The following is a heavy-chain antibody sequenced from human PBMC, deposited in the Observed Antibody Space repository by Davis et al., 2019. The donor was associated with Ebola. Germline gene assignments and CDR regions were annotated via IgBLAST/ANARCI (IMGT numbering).Heavy chain of an antibody. Sequence: ASVKVSCKASGYTFTTYVISWVRQAPGQGLEWMGWISAYNGNTKDAQKLQGRVTMTTDTSTSTAYMELRSLRSEDTAVYYCGKGKLEEMDSWGQGTLVTVSS. V-gene: IGHV1-18*01. D-gene: IGHD1-1*01. CDR1: GYTFTTYV. CDR3: GKGKLEEMDS. J-gene: IGHJ4*02. CDR2: ISAYNGNT.